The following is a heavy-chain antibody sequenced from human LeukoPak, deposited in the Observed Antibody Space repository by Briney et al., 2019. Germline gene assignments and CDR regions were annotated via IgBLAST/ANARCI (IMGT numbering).Heavy chain of an antibody. CDR3: ARADFWSGYRTYYFDY. V-gene: IGHV4-39*07. CDR2: IYHSGST. J-gene: IGHJ4*02. CDR1: GGSISSSSYY. Sequence: PSETLSLTCTVSGGSISSSSYYWGWIRQPPGKGLEWIGSIYHSGSTYYNPSLKSRVTISVDTSKNQFSLKLSSMTAADTAVYYCARADFWSGYRTYYFDYWGQGTLVTVSS. D-gene: IGHD3-3*01.